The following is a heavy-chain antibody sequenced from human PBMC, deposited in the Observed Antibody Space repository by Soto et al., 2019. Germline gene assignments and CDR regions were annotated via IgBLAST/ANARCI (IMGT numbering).Heavy chain of an antibody. CDR2: IYWDGDK. Sequence: QITLKESGPTLVKPTQTLTLTCTFSGFSLSTSGAGVGWIRQPPGKALEWLALIYWDGDKRYSPSLKSRVTITKDTSKNQVVLTVTNVDPVDTATYYCAHRVAAAAVFDHWGQGTLVTVSS. CDR3: AHRVAAAAVFDH. D-gene: IGHD2-2*01. V-gene: IGHV2-5*02. J-gene: IGHJ4*02. CDR1: GFSLSTSGAG.